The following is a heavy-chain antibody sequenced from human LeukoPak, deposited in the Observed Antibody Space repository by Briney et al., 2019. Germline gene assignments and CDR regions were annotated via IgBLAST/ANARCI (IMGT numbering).Heavy chain of an antibody. V-gene: IGHV3-74*03. D-gene: IGHD1-1*01. CDR1: GFTFSSYW. CDR2: INSDGYTT. Sequence: GGSLRLSCAASGFTFSSYWMYWVRHAPGKGLVWVSRINSDGYTTQYADSVKGRFTISRDNAKNTLYLQMNSLRAEDTAVYYCAKRSLSGTLDYRGQGTLVTVSS. J-gene: IGHJ4*02. CDR3: AKRSLSGTLDY.